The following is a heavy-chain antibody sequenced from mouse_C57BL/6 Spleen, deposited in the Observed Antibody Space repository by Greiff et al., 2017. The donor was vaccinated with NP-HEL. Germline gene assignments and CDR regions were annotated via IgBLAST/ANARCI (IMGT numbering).Heavy chain of an antibody. CDR2: INPSTGGT. Sequence: VQLQQSGPELVKPGASVKISCKASGYSFTGYYMNWVKQSPEKSLEWIGEINPSTGGTTYTQKFQAKATLTEDKSSSTAYMQLKSLTSEDSAVYYCARRGLRYWYFDVWGTGTTVTVSS. CDR3: ARRGLRYWYFDV. D-gene: IGHD1-1*01. J-gene: IGHJ1*03. V-gene: IGHV1-42*01. CDR1: GYSFTGYY.